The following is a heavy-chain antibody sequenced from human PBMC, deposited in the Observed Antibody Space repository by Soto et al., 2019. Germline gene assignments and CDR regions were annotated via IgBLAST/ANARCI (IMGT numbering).Heavy chain of an antibody. D-gene: IGHD3-22*01. Sequence: EVQLLESGRGLVQPGGSLRLSCAASGFTFSSYAMSWVRQAPGKGLEWVSAISGSGGSTYYADSVKGRFTISRDNSKNTLYLQMNSLRAEETAVYYCAKEAGVSGSKVRWFDPWGQGTLVTVSS. V-gene: IGHV3-23*01. CDR2: ISGSGGST. J-gene: IGHJ5*02. CDR1: GFTFSSYA. CDR3: AKEAGVSGSKVRWFDP.